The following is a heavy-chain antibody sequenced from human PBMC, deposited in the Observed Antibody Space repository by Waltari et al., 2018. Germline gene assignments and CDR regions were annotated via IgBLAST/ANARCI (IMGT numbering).Heavy chain of an antibody. CDR2: IYYSGST. J-gene: IGHJ2*01. CDR1: GGSISSSRYY. D-gene: IGHD6-19*01. V-gene: IGHV4-39*01. Sequence: QLQLQASGPGLVKPSETLSLTCTVSGGSISSSRYYLGWIRQPPGKGLEWIGSIYYSGSTYYNPSLKSRVTISVDTSKNQFSLKLSSVTAADTAVYYCARHCSYAVAGKRYFDLWGRGTLVTVSS. CDR3: ARHCSYAVAGKRYFDL.